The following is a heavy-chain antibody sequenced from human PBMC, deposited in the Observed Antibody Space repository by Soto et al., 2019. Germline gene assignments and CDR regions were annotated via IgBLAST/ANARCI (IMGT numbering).Heavy chain of an antibody. D-gene: IGHD3-10*01. Sequence: GGSLRLSCAASGFTFSSYAMSWVRQAPGKGLEWVSAISGGGGTTHYADSVKGRFTISRDNSKNTLYLQMNSLRAEDTAVYYCAKTVDYQYNWFDPWGQGTLVTVSS. CDR1: GFTFSSYA. V-gene: IGHV3-23*01. CDR2: ISGGGGTT. J-gene: IGHJ5*02. CDR3: AKTVDYQYNWFDP.